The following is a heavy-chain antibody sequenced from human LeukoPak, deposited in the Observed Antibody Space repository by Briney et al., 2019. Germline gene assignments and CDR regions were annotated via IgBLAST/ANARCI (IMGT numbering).Heavy chain of an antibody. V-gene: IGHV4-39*01. CDR1: GGSISSSSYY. CDR3: AAQYSSSPTYFDY. D-gene: IGHD6-6*01. J-gene: IGHJ4*02. Sequence: PSETLSLTCTVSGGSISSSSYYWGWIRQPPGKGLEWIGSIYYSGSTYYNPSLKSRVTISVDTSKNQFSLKLSSVTAADTAVYYCAAQYSSSPTYFDYWGQGTLVTVS. CDR2: IYYSGST.